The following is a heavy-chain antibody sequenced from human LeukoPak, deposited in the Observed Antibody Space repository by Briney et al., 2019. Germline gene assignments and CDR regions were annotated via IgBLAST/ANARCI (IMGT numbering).Heavy chain of an antibody. Sequence: GGSLRLSCAASGFTFTNAWMSWVRQAPGKGLEWVGRIKSKTDGGTTDYAVPVKGRFTLSRDDSKNTLYLQMNSLITGDTAMYFCATEYYGSFNYWGQGTLVTVSS. CDR3: ATEYYGSFNY. CDR1: GFTFTNAW. J-gene: IGHJ4*02. D-gene: IGHD3-10*01. V-gene: IGHV3-15*01. CDR2: IKSKTDGGTT.